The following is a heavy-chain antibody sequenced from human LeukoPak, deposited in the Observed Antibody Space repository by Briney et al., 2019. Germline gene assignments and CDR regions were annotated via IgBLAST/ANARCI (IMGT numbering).Heavy chain of an antibody. J-gene: IGHJ3*02. D-gene: IGHD5-24*01. Sequence: GGSLRLSCAASGFTFSSYWMHWVRQAPGKGLVWVSRINSDGSSTSYADSVKGRFTISRDNAKNSLYLQMNSLRADDTALYYCARRFRDGYDHDAFDIWGQGTMVTVSS. V-gene: IGHV3-74*01. CDR3: ARRFRDGYDHDAFDI. CDR1: GFTFSSYW. CDR2: INSDGSST.